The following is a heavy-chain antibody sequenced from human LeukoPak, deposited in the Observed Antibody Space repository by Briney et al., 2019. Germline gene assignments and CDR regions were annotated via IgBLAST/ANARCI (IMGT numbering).Heavy chain of an antibody. CDR2: INTDGGST. CDR3: AKDLSSLAVASDGFDY. CDR1: GFTFGSYW. V-gene: IGHV3-74*01. J-gene: IGHJ4*02. Sequence: GGSLRLSCAASGFTFGSYWMHWVRQAPGKGLVWVSRINTDGGSTTYADSVKGRFTISRDNAKNTLYLQMNSLRAEDMALYYCAKDLSSLAVASDGFDYWGQGTLVTVSS. D-gene: IGHD6-19*01.